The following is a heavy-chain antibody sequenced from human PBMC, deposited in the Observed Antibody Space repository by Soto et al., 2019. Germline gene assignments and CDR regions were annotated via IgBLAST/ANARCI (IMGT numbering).Heavy chain of an antibody. CDR2: IIPIFGTA. Sequence: SVKVSCKASGGTFSSYAISWVRQAPGQGLEWMGGIIPIFGTANYAQKFQGRVTITADKSTSTAYMELSSLRSEDTAVYYCARDGIYGDCVWYYYGMDVWGQGTTVTVSS. CDR1: GGTFSSYA. D-gene: IGHD4-17*01. V-gene: IGHV1-69*06. CDR3: ARDGIYGDCVWYYYGMDV. J-gene: IGHJ6*02.